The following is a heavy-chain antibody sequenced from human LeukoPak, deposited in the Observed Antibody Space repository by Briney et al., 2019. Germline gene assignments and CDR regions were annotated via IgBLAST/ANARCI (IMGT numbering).Heavy chain of an antibody. J-gene: IGHJ4*02. CDR3: ARVGRDGYNWTFAY. D-gene: IGHD5-24*01. CDR1: GGSFSGYY. V-gene: IGHV4-34*01. CDR2: INHSGST. Sequence: SETLSLTCAVYGGSFSGYYWSWIRQPPGKGLEWIGEINHSGSTNYNPSLKSRVTISVDTSKNQFSLKLSSVTAADTAVYYCARVGRDGYNWTFAYWGQGTLVTVSS.